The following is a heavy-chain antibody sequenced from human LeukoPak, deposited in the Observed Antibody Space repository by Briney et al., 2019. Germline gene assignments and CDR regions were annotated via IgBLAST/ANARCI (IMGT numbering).Heavy chain of an antibody. Sequence: SETLSLTCTVSGGSISSYYWGWIRQPAGKGLEWIGRIYTSGSTNYNPSLKSRVTMSADTSKNQFSLKLSSVTAADTAVYYCARVGSYSHLYYYYYYMDVWGKGTTVTVSS. V-gene: IGHV4-4*07. D-gene: IGHD2-21*01. J-gene: IGHJ6*03. CDR3: ARVGSYSHLYYYYYYMDV. CDR1: GGSISSYY. CDR2: IYTSGST.